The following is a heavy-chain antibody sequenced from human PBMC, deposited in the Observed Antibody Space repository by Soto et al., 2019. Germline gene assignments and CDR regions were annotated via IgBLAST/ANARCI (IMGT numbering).Heavy chain of an antibody. Sequence: EVQLVESGGGLVQPGGSLRLSCAASGFTFSSYSMNWVRQAPGKGLEWVSYISSSSSTIYYADSVKGRFTISRDNAKNSLYRQMNSLRAEDTAVYYCARIGYCSSTSCYTYYYYYYMDVWGKGTTVTVSS. V-gene: IGHV3-48*01. CDR3: ARIGYCSSTSCYTYYYYYYMDV. J-gene: IGHJ6*03. CDR1: GFTFSSYS. CDR2: ISSSSSTI. D-gene: IGHD2-2*01.